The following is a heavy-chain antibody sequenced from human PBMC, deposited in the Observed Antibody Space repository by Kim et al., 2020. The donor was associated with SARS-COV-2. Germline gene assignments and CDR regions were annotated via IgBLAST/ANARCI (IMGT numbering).Heavy chain of an antibody. V-gene: IGHV4-59*01. CDR3: ARLSHQDNSWYLGNDIDSYYGMDV. Sequence: SETLSLTCTVSGGSIRSSYWTWIRQPPGKGLEWIGYIYYSGSTNYNPSLESRLTISVDTSKNHFSLKLKSVTAADTAIYYCARLSHQDNSWYLGNDIDSYYGMDVWGQGTTVTVSS. J-gene: IGHJ6*02. D-gene: IGHD6-13*01. CDR2: IYYSGST. CDR1: GGSIRSSY.